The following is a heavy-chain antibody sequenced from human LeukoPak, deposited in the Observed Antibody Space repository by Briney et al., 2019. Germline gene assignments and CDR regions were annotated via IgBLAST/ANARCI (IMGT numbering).Heavy chain of an antibody. D-gene: IGHD2-15*01. Sequence: GGSLRLSCAASGFTFSSYSMNWVRQAPGKGLEWVSSISSGSNYIYYADSVKGRFTISRDSAKNSLYLQMSSLRAEDTAVYYCARGYCGGGTCYEGYWGQGTLVTVSS. CDR2: ISSGSNYI. J-gene: IGHJ4*02. CDR3: ARGYCGGGTCYEGY. V-gene: IGHV3-21*01. CDR1: GFTFSSYS.